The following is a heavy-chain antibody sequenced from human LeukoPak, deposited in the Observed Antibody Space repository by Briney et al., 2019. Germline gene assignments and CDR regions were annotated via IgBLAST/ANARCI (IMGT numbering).Heavy chain of an antibody. Sequence: PGGSLRLSCAASGFTFDDYAMHWVRQAPGKGLEWVSLISGDGGSTYYADSVKGRFTISRDNSKNSLYLQMNSLRTEDTALYYCAKDFSGYSSPVGEYYSDYWGQGTLVTVSS. CDR1: GFTFDDYA. CDR2: ISGDGGST. D-gene: IGHD3-16*01. CDR3: AKDFSGYSSPVGEYYSDY. V-gene: IGHV3-43*02. J-gene: IGHJ4*02.